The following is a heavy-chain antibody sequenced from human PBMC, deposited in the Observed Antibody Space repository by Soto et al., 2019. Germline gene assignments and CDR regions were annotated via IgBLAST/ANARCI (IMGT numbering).Heavy chain of an antibody. Sequence: QVQLVESGGGVVQPGRSLRLSCAASGFTFSSYAMHWVHQAPGKGLEWVAVISYDGSNKYYADSVKGRFTISRDNSKNTLYLQMNSLRAEDTAVYYCARPPADDSSGYPFDYWGQGTLVTVSS. D-gene: IGHD3-22*01. V-gene: IGHV3-30-3*01. CDR3: ARPPADDSSGYPFDY. J-gene: IGHJ4*02. CDR1: GFTFSSYA. CDR2: ISYDGSNK.